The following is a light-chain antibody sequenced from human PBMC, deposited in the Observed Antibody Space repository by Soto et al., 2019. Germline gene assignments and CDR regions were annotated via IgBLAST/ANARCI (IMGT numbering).Light chain of an antibody. V-gene: IGLV2-14*01. CDR3: SSYTSSSPCV. CDR1: SSDVGGYKY. CDR2: DVS. J-gene: IGLJ1*01. Sequence: QSALTQPASVSGSPGQPITISCTGTSSDVGGYKYVSWYQQYPGKAPKLMMYDVSNRPSGVSNRFSGSKSGNTASLTISGLQAEDEADYYCSSYTSSSPCVFGTGTKVTVL.